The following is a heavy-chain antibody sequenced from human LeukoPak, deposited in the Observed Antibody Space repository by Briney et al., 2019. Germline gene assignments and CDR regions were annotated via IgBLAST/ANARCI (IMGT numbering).Heavy chain of an antibody. CDR3: ARGVYYYDSSGYFDY. Sequence: HPGGSLRLSCAASGFTFSSNGMSWVRQAPGKGLEWVANIKQDGSEKYYVDSVKGRFTISRDNAKNSLYLQMNSLRAEDTAVYYCARGVYYYDSSGYFDYWGQGTLVTVSS. V-gene: IGHV3-7*01. D-gene: IGHD3-22*01. J-gene: IGHJ4*02. CDR1: GFTFSSNG. CDR2: IKQDGSEK.